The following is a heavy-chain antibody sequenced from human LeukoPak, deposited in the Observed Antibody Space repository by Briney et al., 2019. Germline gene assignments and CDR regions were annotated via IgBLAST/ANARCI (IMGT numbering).Heavy chain of an antibody. J-gene: IGHJ4*02. V-gene: IGHV4-39*01. CDR3: VRSGAVAGNQFDY. CDR2: IYYSGNT. CDR1: GGSISIDTFY. D-gene: IGHD6-19*01. Sequence: SETLSLTCTVSGGSISIDTFYWGWIRQPPGKGLEWIGSIYYSGNTYYNPSVETRVTISVDTSKNQFSLRLSSVTAADTAVYYCVRSGAVAGNQFDYWGQGTLVTVSS.